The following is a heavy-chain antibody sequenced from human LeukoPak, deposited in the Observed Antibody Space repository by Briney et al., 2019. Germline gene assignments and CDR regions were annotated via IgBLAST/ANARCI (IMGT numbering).Heavy chain of an antibody. CDR1: GFTFSSYA. CDR2: ISGSGGST. Sequence: GGSLRLSCAASGFTFSSYAMSWVRQAPGKGLEWVSAISGSGGSTYYADSVKGRFTISRDNSKNTPYLQMNSLRAEDTAVYYCAKRADYSGNSGWVDYWGQGTLVTVSS. D-gene: IGHD4-23*01. CDR3: AKRADYSGNSGWVDY. J-gene: IGHJ4*02. V-gene: IGHV3-23*01.